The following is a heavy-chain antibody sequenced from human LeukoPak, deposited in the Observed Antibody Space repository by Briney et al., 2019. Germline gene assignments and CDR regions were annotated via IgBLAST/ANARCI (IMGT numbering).Heavy chain of an antibody. Sequence: ASVKVSCKVSGYTLTELSMHWVRQAPGKGLEWMGGFDPENGEMIYAQKFQGRVTMSEDTSTDTAYMDLSSLRSEDTAIYYCATVSSFDSNFYSYFWGQGTLVTVSS. D-gene: IGHD3-22*01. CDR3: ATVSSFDSNFYSYF. CDR2: FDPENGEM. V-gene: IGHV1-24*01. CDR1: GYTLTELS. J-gene: IGHJ4*02.